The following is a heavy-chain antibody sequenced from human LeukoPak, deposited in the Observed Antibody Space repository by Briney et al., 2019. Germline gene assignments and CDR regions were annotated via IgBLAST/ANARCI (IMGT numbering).Heavy chain of an antibody. CDR1: GGSFSGYY. CDR3: AGSTDYGGNFFDY. D-gene: IGHD4-23*01. J-gene: IGHJ4*02. Sequence: SETPSLTCAVYGGSFSGYYWNLIRQPPGKGLEWIGEINHSGSTKYNPSLESRVNISIDTSKNQFSLKLSSVTAADTAVYYCAGSTDYGGNFFDYWGQGTLVTVSS. CDR2: INHSGST. V-gene: IGHV4-34*01.